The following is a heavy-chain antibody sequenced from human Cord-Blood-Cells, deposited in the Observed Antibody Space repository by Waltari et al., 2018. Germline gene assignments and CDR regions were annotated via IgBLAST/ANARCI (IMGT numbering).Heavy chain of an antibody. CDR1: GGTFSSYA. D-gene: IGHD3-16*01. CDR3: ARGWGIPNWFDP. V-gene: IGHV1-69*06. Sequence: QVQLVQSGAEVTKPGASVKVSCKASGGTFSSYAFSWVRQAPGKGLEWMGGISPIFGTANYAQKFQGRVTITADKSTSTAYMELSSLRSEDTAVYYCARGWGIPNWFDPWGQGTLVTVSS. J-gene: IGHJ5*02. CDR2: ISPIFGTA.